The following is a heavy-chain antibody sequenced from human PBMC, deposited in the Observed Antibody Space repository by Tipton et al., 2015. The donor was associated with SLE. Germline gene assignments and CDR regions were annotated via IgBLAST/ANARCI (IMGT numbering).Heavy chain of an antibody. Sequence: TLSLTCLVSGAFISRSCYYWGWVRQSPGKGLEWIGRIYYSGSTYYNPSLKSRVTVSLDTSTNQFSLKVTSVAAADMAVYYCARHATKWALLHFNYWGQGRLVTVSS. V-gene: IGHV4-39*07. D-gene: IGHD1-26*01. CDR2: IYYSGST. J-gene: IGHJ4*02. CDR3: ARHATKWALLHFNY. CDR1: GAFISRSCYY.